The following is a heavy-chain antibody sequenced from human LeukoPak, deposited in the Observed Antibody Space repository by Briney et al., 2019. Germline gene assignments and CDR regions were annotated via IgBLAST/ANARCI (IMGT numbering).Heavy chain of an antibody. CDR2: IIPILGIA. J-gene: IGHJ6*02. Sequence: GASVKVSCKASGGTFISYTISWVRQAPGQGLEWMGRIIPILGIANYAQKFQGRVTITADKSTSTAYMELSSLRSEDTAVYYCARGVGTEYYYYGMDVWGQGTTVTVSS. V-gene: IGHV1-69*02. CDR1: GGTFISYT. CDR3: ARGVGTEYYYYGMDV. D-gene: IGHD3-10*01.